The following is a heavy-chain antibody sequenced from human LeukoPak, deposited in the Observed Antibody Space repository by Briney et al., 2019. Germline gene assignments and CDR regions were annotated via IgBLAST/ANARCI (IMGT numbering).Heavy chain of an antibody. CDR2: IYTSGST. J-gene: IGHJ5*02. CDR1: GGSISSYY. D-gene: IGHD1-7*01. Sequence: SETLSLTCTVSGGSISSYYWSWVRQPPGKGLEWTGYIYTSGSTNYNPSLKSRVTISVDTSKNQFSLKLSSVTAADTAVYYCARRSRNYVGWFDPWGQGTLVTVSS. V-gene: IGHV4-4*09. CDR3: ARRSRNYVGWFDP.